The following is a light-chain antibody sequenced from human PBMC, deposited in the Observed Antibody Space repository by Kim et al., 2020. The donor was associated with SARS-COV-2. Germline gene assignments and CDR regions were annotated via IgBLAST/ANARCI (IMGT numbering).Light chain of an antibody. Sequence: LSPGERTALSCRASQSGGSSYLAWYQQKPGQAPRLLIYGASSRATGIPDRFTGSGSGTDFTLTISRLEPEDFAVYYCQQYGNSPYTFGQGTKLEIK. V-gene: IGKV3-20*01. CDR1: QSGGSSY. CDR2: GAS. CDR3: QQYGNSPYT. J-gene: IGKJ2*01.